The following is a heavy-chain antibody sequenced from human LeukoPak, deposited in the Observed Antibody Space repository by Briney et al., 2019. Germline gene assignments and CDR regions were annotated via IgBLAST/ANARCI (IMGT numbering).Heavy chain of an antibody. V-gene: IGHV3-30*01. Sequence: GGSLRLSCGASGFTLRNYWMHWVRQAPGKGLEWVAVISYDGRNKYYADSVKGRFTISRDNSKNTLYLQMNSLRSEDTAVYYCARDQYSSTYIVDYWGQGTLVTVSS. CDR1: GFTLRNYW. D-gene: IGHD6-13*01. CDR3: ARDQYSSTYIVDY. CDR2: ISYDGRNK. J-gene: IGHJ4*02.